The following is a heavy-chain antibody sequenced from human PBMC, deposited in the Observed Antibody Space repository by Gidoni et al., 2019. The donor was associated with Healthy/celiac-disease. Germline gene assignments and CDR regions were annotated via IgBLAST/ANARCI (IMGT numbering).Heavy chain of an antibody. V-gene: IGHV4-30-4*01. Sequence: QVQLQESGPGLVKPSQTLSLTCTVSGGSISSGDYYWSWIRQPPGKGLDWIGYIYYSGSTYYNPSLKSRVTISVDTSKNQFSLKLSSVTAADTAVYYCARAPRDCSSTSCYAFLYYYYYMDVWGKGTTVTVSS. CDR1: GGSISSGDYY. CDR3: ARAPRDCSSTSCYAFLYYYYYMDV. D-gene: IGHD2-2*01. J-gene: IGHJ6*03. CDR2: IYYSGST.